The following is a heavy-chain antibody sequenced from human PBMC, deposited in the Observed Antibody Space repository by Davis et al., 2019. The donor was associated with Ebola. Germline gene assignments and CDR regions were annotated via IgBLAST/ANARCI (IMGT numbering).Heavy chain of an antibody. Sequence: PGGSLRLSCAASGLSFSSYWMSWVRQAPGKGLEWVANIKQDGSDKYYVGSVKGRFTISRDNAKSSLYLQMNSLRAEDTAVYYCAREGGAYSNYEFDYWGQGILVTVSS. D-gene: IGHD4-11*01. V-gene: IGHV3-7*01. J-gene: IGHJ4*02. CDR3: AREGGAYSNYEFDY. CDR2: IKQDGSDK. CDR1: GLSFSSYW.